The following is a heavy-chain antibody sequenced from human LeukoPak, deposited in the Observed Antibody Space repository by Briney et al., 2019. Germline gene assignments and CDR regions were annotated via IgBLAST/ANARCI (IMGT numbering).Heavy chain of an antibody. J-gene: IGHJ5*02. D-gene: IGHD1-26*01. Sequence: QPGWSLRLSCEASGLSFGDYTMHWVRQAPGKGLEWVSLISRNGAATKYADSVKGRFTISRDNSKNTVYLQMNSLRAEDTAVYYCARDPYSGSRVGSYTWFDPWGQGTLVTVSS. CDR3: ARDPYSGSRVGSYTWFDP. V-gene: IGHV3-43*01. CDR1: GLSFGDYT. CDR2: ISRNGAAT.